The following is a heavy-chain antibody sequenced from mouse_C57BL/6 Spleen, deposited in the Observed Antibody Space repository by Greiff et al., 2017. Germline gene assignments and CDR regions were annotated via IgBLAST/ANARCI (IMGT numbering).Heavy chain of an antibody. D-gene: IGHD1-1*01. Sequence: VQRVESGGDLVKPGGSLKLSCAASGFTFSSYGMSWVRQTPDKRLEWVATLSSGGSYTYYPDSVKGRFTISRDNAKNTLYLQMSSLKSEDTAMYYCARHEDYYGSSYYFDYWGQGTTLTVSS. V-gene: IGHV5-6*01. CDR2: LSSGGSYT. CDR3: ARHEDYYGSSYYFDY. J-gene: IGHJ2*01. CDR1: GFTFSSYG.